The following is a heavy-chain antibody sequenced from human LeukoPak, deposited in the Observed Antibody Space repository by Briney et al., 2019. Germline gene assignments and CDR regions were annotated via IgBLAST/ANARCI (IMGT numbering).Heavy chain of an antibody. CDR3: ARDLNRSSGWFLPGY. D-gene: IGHD6-19*01. CDR1: GYTFTGYY. V-gene: IGHV1-2*02. J-gene: IGHJ4*02. CDR2: INPNSGGT. Sequence: GASVKVSCKASGYTFTGYYMHWVRQAPGQGLEWMGWINPNSGGTNYAQKFQGRVTMTRDTSISTAYMELSRLRSDDTAVYYCARDLNRSSGWFLPGYWGQGTLVTVSS.